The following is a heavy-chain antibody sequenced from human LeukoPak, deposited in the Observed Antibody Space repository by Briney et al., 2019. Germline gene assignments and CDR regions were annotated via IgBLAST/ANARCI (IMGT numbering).Heavy chain of an antibody. Sequence: GGSLRLSCAASGFTFSSYSMKWVRQAPGKGLEWVSSISGGSSYIYYADSVQGRFTISRDNAKNSLYLQMNSLRAEDTAVYHCARGGGYCGGDCYGIDYWGQGTLVTVSS. V-gene: IGHV3-21*01. J-gene: IGHJ4*02. CDR3: ARGGGYCGGDCYGIDY. CDR2: ISGGSSYI. D-gene: IGHD2-21*01. CDR1: GFTFSSYS.